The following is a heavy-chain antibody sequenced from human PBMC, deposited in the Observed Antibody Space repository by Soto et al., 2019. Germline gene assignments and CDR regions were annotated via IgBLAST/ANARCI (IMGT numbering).Heavy chain of an antibody. J-gene: IGHJ4*02. CDR2: INNVATII. V-gene: IGHV3-74*01. CDR1: GITFNSYW. CDR3: ASDDGRGLKY. Sequence: EVQLVESGGGLIQPGGSLRLSCAVSGITFNSYWMHWIRQTPGKGLVWVSHINNVATIINYADSVKGRFTISRDNAGNTLYLEMNSLGVEDTAIYYCASDDGRGLKYWGQGTLVSVSS.